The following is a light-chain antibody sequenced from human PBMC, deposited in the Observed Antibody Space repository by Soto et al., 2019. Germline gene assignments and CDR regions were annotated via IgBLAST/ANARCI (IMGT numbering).Light chain of an antibody. CDR2: DAS. CDR1: HIISSW. J-gene: IGKJ2*01. V-gene: IGKV1-5*01. CDR3: QQYNSYPYT. Sequence: DIQMTQSPSTLSASVGDRVTITCRASHIISSWLAWYQQKPGKAPKVMIYDASSLESGVPSRFSGSGSGTEFTLTISSLQPDHFATYYCQQYNSYPYTFGQGTKLQIK.